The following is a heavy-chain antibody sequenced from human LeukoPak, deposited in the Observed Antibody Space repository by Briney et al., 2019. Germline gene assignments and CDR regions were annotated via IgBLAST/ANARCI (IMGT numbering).Heavy chain of an antibody. V-gene: IGHV3-21*01. J-gene: IGHJ5*02. Sequence: GGSLRLSCAASGFTFSSYSMNWVRLAPGKGLAWVSSISSSSSYIYYADSVKGRFTISRDNAKNSLYLQMNSLRAEDTAVYYCARAAGVCDRGPWFDPWGQGTLVTVSS. CDR1: GFTFSSYS. CDR2: ISSSSSYI. CDR3: ARAAGVCDRGPWFDP. D-gene: IGHD3-16*01.